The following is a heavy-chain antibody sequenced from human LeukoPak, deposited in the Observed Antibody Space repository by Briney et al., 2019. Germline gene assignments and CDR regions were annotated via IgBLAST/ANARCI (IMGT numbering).Heavy chain of an antibody. CDR1: GGSISSSTYY. V-gene: IGHV4-39*07. Sequence: SETLSLTCTVSGGSISSSTYYWGWIRQPPGKGLEWIGSIFYTGRTYYNPSLKSRVTMSVDTSKNQFSLKLSSVTAADTAVYYCARTPNHYGSGSYYLTGWGQGTLVTVSS. J-gene: IGHJ4*02. D-gene: IGHD3-10*01. CDR2: IFYTGRT. CDR3: ARTPNHYGSGSYYLTG.